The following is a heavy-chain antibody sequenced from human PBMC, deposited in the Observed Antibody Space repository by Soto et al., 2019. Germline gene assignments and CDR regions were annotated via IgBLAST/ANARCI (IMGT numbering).Heavy chain of an antibody. D-gene: IGHD3-16*02. V-gene: IGHV3-23*01. Sequence: GGSLRLSCAASGFTFSSYAMSWVRQAPGKGLEWVSAISGSGGSTYYADSVEGRFTISRDNAKNSLYLEMNSLRVEDSAVYYCVRVYRYDQNDYWGQGAQVTVSS. CDR1: GFTFSSYA. J-gene: IGHJ4*02. CDR2: ISGSGGST. CDR3: VRVYRYDQNDY.